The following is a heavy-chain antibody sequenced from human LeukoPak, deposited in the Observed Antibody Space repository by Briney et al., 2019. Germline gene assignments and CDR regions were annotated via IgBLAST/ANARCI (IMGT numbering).Heavy chain of an antibody. CDR2: ISWNSGSI. CDR1: GFTFDDYA. Sequence: GGSLRLSCAASGFTFDDYAMHWVRQAPGKGLEWVSGISWNSGSIGYADSVKGRFTIPRDNAKNSLYLQMNSLRAEDTALYYCAKADDYYDSSGYYGDWGQGTLVTVSS. CDR3: AKADDYYDSSGYYGD. D-gene: IGHD3-22*01. V-gene: IGHV3-9*01. J-gene: IGHJ4*02.